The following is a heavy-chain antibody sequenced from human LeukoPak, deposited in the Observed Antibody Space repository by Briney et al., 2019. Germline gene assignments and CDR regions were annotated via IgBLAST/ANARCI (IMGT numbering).Heavy chain of an antibody. J-gene: IGHJ4*02. D-gene: IGHD1-26*01. CDR2: ISGSGGST. CDR1: GFTFSSFK. CDR3: AKRWELLDY. Sequence: GGSLRRSCAASGFTFSSFKRNWVRHAQGKGLEGVSAISGSGGSTSYADALKGRFPIPRHNSKNTLYLQMNSLRAEDTAVYYCAKRWELLDYWGQGTLVTVSS. V-gene: IGHV3-23*01.